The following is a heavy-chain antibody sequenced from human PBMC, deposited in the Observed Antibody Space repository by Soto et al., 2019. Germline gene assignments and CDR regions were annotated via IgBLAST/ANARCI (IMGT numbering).Heavy chain of an antibody. D-gene: IGHD6-13*01. CDR1: GVSISSGTSSGFY. V-gene: IGHV4-31*03. CDR2: IYYNGNT. Sequence: SETLSLTCTVSGVSISSGTSSGFYWSWIRQNPGKGLEWIGHIYYNGNTFYSPSLNSRLTISLDTSKTRFSLSLHSATAADTAVYYCARVVMGSRSNWFDPWGQGTLVTVSS. J-gene: IGHJ5*01. CDR3: ARVVMGSRSNWFDP.